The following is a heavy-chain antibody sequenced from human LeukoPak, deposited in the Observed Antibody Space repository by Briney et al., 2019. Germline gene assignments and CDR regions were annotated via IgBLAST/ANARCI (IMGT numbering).Heavy chain of an antibody. V-gene: IGHV3-53*01. CDR3: ARDVVGATYFD. CDR2: IYSGGST. CDR1: GFTVSSNY. J-gene: IGHJ4*02. Sequence: GGSLRLSCAASGFTVSSNYMTWVRQAPGKGLEWVSIIYSGGSTSYTDSVKGRFTISRDNSKNTLYLQMNSLRAEDTAVYYCARDVVGATYFDWGQGTLVTVSS. D-gene: IGHD1-26*01.